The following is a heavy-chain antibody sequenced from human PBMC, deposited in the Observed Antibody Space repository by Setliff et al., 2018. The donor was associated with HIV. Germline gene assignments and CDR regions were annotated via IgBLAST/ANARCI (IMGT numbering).Heavy chain of an antibody. V-gene: IGHV1-8*02. D-gene: IGHD6-25*01. CDR3: ARGAWYTSGWHSNRYMDV. CDR2: VNPKSGNT. J-gene: IGHJ6*03. Sequence: ASVKVSCKASGYTFTSSDIYWVRQATGQGLEWMGWVNPKSGNTGYAQKFQGRVIMTRDTSISTVYMELRSLRSEDTAVYYCARGAWYTSGWHSNRYMDVWGKGTTVTVSS. CDR1: GYTFTSSD.